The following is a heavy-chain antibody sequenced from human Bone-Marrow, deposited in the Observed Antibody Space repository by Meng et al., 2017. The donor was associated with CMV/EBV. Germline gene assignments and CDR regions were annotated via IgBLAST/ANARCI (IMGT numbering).Heavy chain of an antibody. V-gene: IGHV3-33*06. CDR3: AKGGHGDYADY. D-gene: IGHD4-17*01. CDR1: GFTFSSYG. CDR2: IWSDGSNK. J-gene: IGHJ4*02. Sequence: SCAASGFTFSSYGLHWVRQAPGKGLEWVALIWSDGSNKYFADSVKGRFTISRDNSKNTLYLQMNSLRVGDTAVYYCAKGGHGDYADYWGQGTLVTVSS.